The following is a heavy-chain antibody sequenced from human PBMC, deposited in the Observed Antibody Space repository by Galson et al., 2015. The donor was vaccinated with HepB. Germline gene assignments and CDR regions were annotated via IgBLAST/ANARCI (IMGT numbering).Heavy chain of an antibody. J-gene: IGHJ6*02. V-gene: IGHV3-30*18. CDR2: ISYDGSNK. CDR3: AKDCLPSRDCSGGSCYPYYYYYGMDV. CDR1: GFTFSSYG. D-gene: IGHD2-15*01. Sequence: SLRLSCAASGFTFSSYGMHWVRQAPGKGLEWVAVISYDGSNKYYADSVKGRFTISRDNSKNTLYLQMNSLRAEDTAVYYCAKDCLPSRDCSGGSCYPYYYYYGMDVWGQGTTVTVSS.